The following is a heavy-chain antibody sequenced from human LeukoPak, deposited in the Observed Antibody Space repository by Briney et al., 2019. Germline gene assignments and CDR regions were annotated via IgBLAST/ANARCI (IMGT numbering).Heavy chain of an antibody. J-gene: IGHJ6*03. V-gene: IGHV4-34*01. Sequence: SETLSLTCAVYGGSFSGYYWSWIRQPPGKGLEWIGEINHSGSTNYNPSLKSRVTISVDTSKNQFSLKLSSVTAADTAVYYCARGRSDTAMAAYYYDMDVWGKGTTVTVSS. CDR3: ARGRSDTAMAAYYYDMDV. D-gene: IGHD5-18*01. CDR2: INHSGST. CDR1: GGSFSGYY.